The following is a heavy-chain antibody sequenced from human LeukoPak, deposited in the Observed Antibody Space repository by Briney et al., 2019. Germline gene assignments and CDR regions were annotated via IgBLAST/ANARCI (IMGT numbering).Heavy chain of an antibody. Sequence: SETLSLTCAVSDYSISSGYYWGWIRQPPGKGLEWIGTIYHSGSTYSNPSLKSRVTISVDTSKNQFSLKLSSVTAADTAVYYCARTGGNSGWYYFDYWGQGTLVTVSS. CDR3: ARTGGNSGWYYFDY. D-gene: IGHD6-19*01. CDR1: DYSISSGYY. CDR2: IYHSGST. V-gene: IGHV4-38-2*01. J-gene: IGHJ4*02.